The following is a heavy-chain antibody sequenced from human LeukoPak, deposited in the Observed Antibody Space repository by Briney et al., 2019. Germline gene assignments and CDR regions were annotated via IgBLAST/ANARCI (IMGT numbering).Heavy chain of an antibody. D-gene: IGHD1-14*01. Sequence: GSLRLSCAASGFTFSSYEMNWVRQAPGKGLEWVSYISSSGSTIYYADSVKGRFTISRDNSKNTLYLQMNSLRAEDTAVYYCARDPAETTEYYFDYWGQGTLVTVSS. J-gene: IGHJ4*02. CDR2: ISSSGSTI. CDR1: GFTFSSYE. CDR3: ARDPAETTEYYFDY. V-gene: IGHV3-48*03.